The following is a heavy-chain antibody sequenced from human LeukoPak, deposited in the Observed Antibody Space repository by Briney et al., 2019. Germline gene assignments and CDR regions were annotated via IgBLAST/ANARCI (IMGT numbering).Heavy chain of an antibody. CDR1: GYTFTGYY. CDR3: ARSEGLYYGSGSFFDY. Sequence: ASVKVSCKASGYTFTGYYMHWVRQAPGQGMEWKGWINPNSGGRNYAQEFQGTVTMPRDTSISTAYMELSRLRSDDTAVYYCARSEGLYYGSGSFFDYWGQGTLVTVSS. V-gene: IGHV1-2*02. CDR2: INPNSGGR. J-gene: IGHJ4*02. D-gene: IGHD3-10*01.